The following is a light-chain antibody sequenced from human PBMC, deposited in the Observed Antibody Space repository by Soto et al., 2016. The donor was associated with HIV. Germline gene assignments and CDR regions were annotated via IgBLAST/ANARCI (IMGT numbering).Light chain of an antibody. CDR3: QLWASEVV. J-gene: IGLJ2*01. CDR1: NIGSKS. CDR2: DDR. V-gene: IGLV3-21*03. Sequence: SYVLTQPPSVSAAPGKTANITCGGDNIGSKSVHWYQQKPGQAPVLVVYDDRDRPSGIPERFSGSNSGNTATLTISRVEAGDEADYYCQLWASEVVFGGGTKLTVL.